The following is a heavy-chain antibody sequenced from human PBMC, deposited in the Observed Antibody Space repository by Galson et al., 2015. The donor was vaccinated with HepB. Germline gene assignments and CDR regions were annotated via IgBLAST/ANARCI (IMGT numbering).Heavy chain of an antibody. V-gene: IGHV1-69*13. Sequence: SVKVSCKASGGTFSSYAISWVRQAPGQGLEWMGGIIPIFGTANYAQKFQGRVTITADESTSTAYMELSSLRSEDTAVCYCARVPSYYYDSSGYSNWFDPWGQGTLVTVSS. CDR2: IIPIFGTA. J-gene: IGHJ5*02. CDR3: ARVPSYYYDSSGYSNWFDP. CDR1: GGTFSSYA. D-gene: IGHD3-22*01.